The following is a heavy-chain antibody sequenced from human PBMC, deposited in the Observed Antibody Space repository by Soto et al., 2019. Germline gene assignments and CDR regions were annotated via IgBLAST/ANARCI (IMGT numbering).Heavy chain of an antibody. CDR2: IIPIFGTT. CDR3: ARGIAAAGTYFDY. D-gene: IGHD6-13*01. V-gene: IGHV1-69*18. Sequence: QVQLVQSGAEVKKPGSSVKVSCKASGGTFGSYAINWVRQAPGQGLEWMGIIIPIFGTTKYAQNFQGRVTITADDSGRTVYMELTNLGSEDTAVYYCARGIAAAGTYFDYWGQGTLVTVSS. J-gene: IGHJ4*01. CDR1: GGTFGSYA.